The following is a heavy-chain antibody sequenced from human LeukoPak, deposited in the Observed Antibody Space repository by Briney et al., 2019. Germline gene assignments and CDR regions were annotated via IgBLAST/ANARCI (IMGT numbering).Heavy chain of an antibody. D-gene: IGHD4-17*01. Sequence: PGGSLRLSCAASGFTFSSYAMSWVRQAPGKGLEWVSAISGSGGSTYYADSVKGRFTISRDNSKNTLYLQMNSLRSDDTAVYYCARDIVSSFLKGATVTHVFDYWGQGTLVTVSS. V-gene: IGHV3-23*01. J-gene: IGHJ4*02. CDR1: GFTFSSYA. CDR3: ARDIVSSFLKGATVTHVFDY. CDR2: ISGSGGST.